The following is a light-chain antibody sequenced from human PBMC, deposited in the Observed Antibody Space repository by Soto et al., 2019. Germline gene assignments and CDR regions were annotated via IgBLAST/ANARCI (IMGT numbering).Light chain of an antibody. CDR2: EVD. CDR3: SSYAGRNNLL. Sequence: QSALTQPPSASGSPGQSVTISCTGTSSDVGGYNYVSWYQQHPGKAPKLMIYEVDKWPSGVPDRFSGSKSGNTASLTVSGLQAEDEADYYRSSYAGRNNLLFGGGTKLTVL. V-gene: IGLV2-8*01. J-gene: IGLJ2*01. CDR1: SSDVGGYNY.